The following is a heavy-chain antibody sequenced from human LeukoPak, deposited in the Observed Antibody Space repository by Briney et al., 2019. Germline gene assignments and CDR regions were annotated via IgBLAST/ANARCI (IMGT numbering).Heavy chain of an antibody. V-gene: IGHV1-69*05. Sequence: ASVKVSCKASGGTFSRNVISWVRQAPGQGLEWMGRIIPIFGTANYAQKFQGRVTITTDESTSTAYMELNSLRSEYTAIYYCARKTSDWYAALDHWGQGTLVTVSS. D-gene: IGHD6-19*01. J-gene: IGHJ4*02. CDR2: IIPIFGTA. CDR3: ARKTSDWYAALDH. CDR1: GGTFSRNV.